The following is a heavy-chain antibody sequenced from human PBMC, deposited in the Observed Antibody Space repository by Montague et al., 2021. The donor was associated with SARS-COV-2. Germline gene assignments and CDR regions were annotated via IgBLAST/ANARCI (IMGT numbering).Heavy chain of an antibody. D-gene: IGHD3-3*01. CDR1: GGSISSGGYY. V-gene: IGHV4-31*03. CDR3: ARSSAPSITIFGVSNTSCYFGL. CDR2: IYYSGST. Sequence: TLSLTCTVSGGSISSGGYYWSWIRQHPGKGLEWIGYIYYSGSTYYNPSLKSRVTISVDTSKNQFSLKLSSVTAADTAVYYCARSSAPSITIFGVSNTSCYFGLWGRGTLVTVSS. J-gene: IGHJ2*01.